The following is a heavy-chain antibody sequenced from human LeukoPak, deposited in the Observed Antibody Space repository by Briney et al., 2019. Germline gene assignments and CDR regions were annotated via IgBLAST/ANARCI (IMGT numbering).Heavy chain of an antibody. J-gene: IGHJ3*02. CDR2: IKSKADDGGTS. CDR3: TTGPQFDWLLSEYPDEAFDI. Sequence: PGGSLRLSCAASGFTFSSYEMNWVRQAPGKGLEWVGRIKSKADDGGTSFLAAPVHDRFTISRVDSRNTLYLQMNSLQTEDTAVYYCTTGPQFDWLLSEYPDEAFDIWGQGTMVTVSS. D-gene: IGHD3-9*01. CDR1: GFTFSSYE. V-gene: IGHV3-15*01.